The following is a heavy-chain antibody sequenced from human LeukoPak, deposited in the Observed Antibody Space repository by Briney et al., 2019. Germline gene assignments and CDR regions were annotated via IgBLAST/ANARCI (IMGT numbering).Heavy chain of an antibody. D-gene: IGHD3-10*01. CDR3: ARDGGSRTYYYGSGDYGMDV. Sequence: GGSLRLSCAVSGFTFSSYSMNWVRQAPGKGLEWVSYISSSGSTIYYADSVKGRFTISRDNAKNSLYLQMNSLRAEDTAVYYCARDGGSRTYYYGSGDYGMDVWGQGTTVTVSS. CDR2: ISSSGSTI. J-gene: IGHJ6*02. V-gene: IGHV3-48*04. CDR1: GFTFSSYS.